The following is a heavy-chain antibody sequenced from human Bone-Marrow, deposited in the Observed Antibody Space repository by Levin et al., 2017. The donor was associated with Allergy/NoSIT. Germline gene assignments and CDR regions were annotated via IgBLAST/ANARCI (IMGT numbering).Heavy chain of an antibody. V-gene: IGHV3-66*01. D-gene: IGHD2/OR15-2a*01. Sequence: ETLSLTCAASGFTVSSNYMSWVRQAPGKGLEWVSVIYSGGTTYYADSVKGRFTISRDNSKNTLYLQMNSLRAEDTAVYYCASRVLGSISDSQFDYWGQGTLVTVSS. CDR2: IYSGGTT. J-gene: IGHJ4*02. CDR3: ASRVLGSISDSQFDY. CDR1: GFTVSSNY.